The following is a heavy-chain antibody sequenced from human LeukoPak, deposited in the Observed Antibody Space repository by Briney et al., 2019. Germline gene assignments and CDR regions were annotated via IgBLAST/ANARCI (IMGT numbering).Heavy chain of an antibody. D-gene: IGHD2-15*01. CDR3: AKAAGYCSGGTCLDH. CDR1: GFTFSTYA. CDR2: ISGSGGTT. J-gene: IGHJ4*02. V-gene: IGHV3-23*01. Sequence: GGSLRLSCAASGFTFSTYAVSWVRQAPGKGLEWVSFISGSGGTTYYADSVKGRFTISRDNSKNTLSLQMNSLRAEDTAIYYCAKAAGYCSGGTCLDHWGQGTLVTVSS.